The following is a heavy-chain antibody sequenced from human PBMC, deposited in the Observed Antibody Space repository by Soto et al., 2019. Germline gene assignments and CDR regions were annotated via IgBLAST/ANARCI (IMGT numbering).Heavy chain of an antibody. D-gene: IGHD3-9*01. V-gene: IGHV1-18*01. Sequence: QVQLVQSGAEVKKPGASVKVSCKASGYTFTSYGISWVRQAPGQGLEWMGWISAYNGNTNYAQKLQGRATMTTDTSTSTAYIELRSLRSDDTAVYYCARDRPWDASDFGYFDWPSPSLDYWGQGTLVTVSS. CDR3: ARDRPWDASDFGYFDWPSPSLDY. CDR2: ISAYNGNT. CDR1: GYTFTSYG. J-gene: IGHJ4*02.